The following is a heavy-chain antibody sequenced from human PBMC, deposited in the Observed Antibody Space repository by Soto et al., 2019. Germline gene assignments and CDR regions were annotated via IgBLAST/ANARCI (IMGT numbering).Heavy chain of an antibody. J-gene: IGHJ4*02. CDR3: AKDNFDRLLDY. Sequence: GGSLRLSCAASGFTFSSYAMSWVRQAPGKGLEWVPAISGSGGSTYYADSVEGRFTISRDNSKNTLYLQMNSLRAEDTAVYYCAKDNFDRLLDYWGQGTLVTVSS. CDR1: GFTFSSYA. D-gene: IGHD3-9*01. CDR2: ISGSGGST. V-gene: IGHV3-23*01.